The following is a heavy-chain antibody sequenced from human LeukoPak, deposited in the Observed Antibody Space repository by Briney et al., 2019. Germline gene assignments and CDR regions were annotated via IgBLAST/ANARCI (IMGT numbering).Heavy chain of an antibody. J-gene: IGHJ4*02. CDR1: GFTFISYS. D-gene: IGHD5-18*01. Sequence: KTGGSLRLSCAASGFTFISYSMNWVRQAPGKGLEWVSSITSSSSYIYYADSVKGRFTIPRDNAKNSLYLQINSLRAEDTAVYYCARGDSYRVTFDYWGQGTLVTVSS. CDR3: ARGDSYRVTFDY. CDR2: ITSSSSYI. V-gene: IGHV3-21*01.